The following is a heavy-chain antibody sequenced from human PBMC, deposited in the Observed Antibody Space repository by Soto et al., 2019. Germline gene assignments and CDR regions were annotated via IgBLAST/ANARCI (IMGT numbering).Heavy chain of an antibody. CDR1: GGTFSRYA. Sequence: QVQLVQSGAEVKKPGSSVKVSCKASGGTFSRYAISWVRQAPGQGLEWMGGIIAVFGTANYAQKFQGRVTITADESTSTAYMELSSLTSEDTAVYYCARDIVFGGTYGMDVWGQGTTVTVSS. V-gene: IGHV1-69*12. CDR3: ARDIVFGGTYGMDV. CDR2: IIAVFGTA. D-gene: IGHD3-16*01. J-gene: IGHJ6*02.